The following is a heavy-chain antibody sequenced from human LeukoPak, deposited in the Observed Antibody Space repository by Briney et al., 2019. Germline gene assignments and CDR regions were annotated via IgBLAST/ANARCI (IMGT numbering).Heavy chain of an antibody. Sequence: PSETLSLTCAVSGFSISNGYYWVWIRQPPGRGLEWIGSLYHSDSAYYNTSLRSRVSMSVDTSKNQFSLKLSSVTAADTAVYYCARPPIPYCSSTSCSRGVWGQGTLVTVSS. CDR1: GFSISNGYY. J-gene: IGHJ4*02. CDR3: ARPPIPYCSSTSCSRGV. V-gene: IGHV4-38-2*01. CDR2: LYHSDSA. D-gene: IGHD2-2*01.